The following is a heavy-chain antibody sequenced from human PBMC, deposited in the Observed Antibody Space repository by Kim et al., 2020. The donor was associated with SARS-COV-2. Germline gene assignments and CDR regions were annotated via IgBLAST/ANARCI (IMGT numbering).Heavy chain of an antibody. D-gene: IGHD3-22*01. CDR2: IWFDGSIK. CDR1: GFTFSSYG. V-gene: IGHV3-33*01. CDR3: ARHLDYYYDSSRSPFDY. Sequence: GGSLRLSCAASGFTFSSYGMHWVRQAPGKGLEWVALIWFDGSIKYYADSVKGRFTISRNNSKNTLYLQMNTLKAEDTSLYYCARHLDYYYDSSRSPFDYWGQGTLVTVSS. J-gene: IGHJ4*02.